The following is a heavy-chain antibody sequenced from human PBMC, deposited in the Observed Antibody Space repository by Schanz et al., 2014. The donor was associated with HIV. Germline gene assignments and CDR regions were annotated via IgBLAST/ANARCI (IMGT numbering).Heavy chain of an antibody. CDR1: GFIFSTYG. Sequence: QVQLVESGGGVVQPGRSLRLSCAASGFIFSTYGMHWVRQAPGKGLEWVAVIWSDGSNKYYADSMKGRFTISRDNSKNTLYLQMNSLRAEDTALYYCAKVRDADYYNYAMDVWGQGTAVTVSS. V-gene: IGHV3-33*06. J-gene: IGHJ6*02. CDR2: IWSDGSNK. D-gene: IGHD2-21*01. CDR3: AKVRDADYYNYAMDV.